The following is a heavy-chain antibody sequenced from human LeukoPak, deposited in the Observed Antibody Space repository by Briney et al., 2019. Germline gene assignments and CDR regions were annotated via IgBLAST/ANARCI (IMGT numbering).Heavy chain of an antibody. D-gene: IGHD1-26*01. Sequence: PGGSLRLSCAASGFIFSSYAMSWVRQAPGKGLEWVSAISGSGGSTYYADSVKGRFTISRDDSKSTLYLQINSLRAEDTAIYYCAKDLRGNYYGVFDYWGQGTLVTVSS. V-gene: IGHV3-23*01. CDR3: AKDLRGNYYGVFDY. J-gene: IGHJ4*02. CDR2: ISGSGGST. CDR1: GFIFSSYA.